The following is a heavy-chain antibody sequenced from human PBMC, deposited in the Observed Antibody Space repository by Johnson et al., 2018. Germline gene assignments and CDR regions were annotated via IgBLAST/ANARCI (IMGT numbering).Heavy chain of an antibody. D-gene: IGHD1-26*01. CDR2: ISYSGST. Sequence: QVQLQESGPGLVKPSETLSLTCTVSGGSISSYYWSWIRQPPGKGLEWIGYISYSGSTNYNPSLNRRVTISVDTSKNQFALNLTSLTAADPAVYYCARSYSAYYYFYGMDVWGQGTTVTVSS. J-gene: IGHJ6*02. CDR1: GGSISSYY. CDR3: ARSYSAYYYFYGMDV. V-gene: IGHV4-59*01.